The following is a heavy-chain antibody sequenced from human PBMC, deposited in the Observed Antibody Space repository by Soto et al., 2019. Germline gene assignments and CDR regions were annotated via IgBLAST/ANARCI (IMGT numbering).Heavy chain of an antibody. CDR1: GGSISSYY. CDR3: ARGGQLWLLDY. V-gene: IGHV4-59*01. CDR2: IYYSGST. D-gene: IGHD5-18*01. J-gene: IGHJ4*02. Sequence: NPSETLSLTCTVSGGSISSYYWSWIRQPPGKGLEWIGYIYYSGSTNYNPSLKSRVTISVDTSKNQFSLKLSSVTAADTAVYYCARGGQLWLLDYWGQGTLVTVSS.